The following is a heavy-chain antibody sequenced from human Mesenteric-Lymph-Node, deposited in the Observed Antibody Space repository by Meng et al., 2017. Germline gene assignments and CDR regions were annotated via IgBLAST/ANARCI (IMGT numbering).Heavy chain of an antibody. Sequence: VPLQESGPGLVKPSQTLSLTCTVSGGSISSGGFYWSWICQHPGKGLEWIGYIYYSGSTYYNPSLRSRVAISIDTSKNQFSLKLTSVTAADTAVYFCARTNYGDYNWFDPWGQGTLVTVSS. CDR3: ARTNYGDYNWFDP. J-gene: IGHJ5*02. CDR2: IYYSGST. CDR1: GGSISSGGFY. D-gene: IGHD4-17*01. V-gene: IGHV4-31*03.